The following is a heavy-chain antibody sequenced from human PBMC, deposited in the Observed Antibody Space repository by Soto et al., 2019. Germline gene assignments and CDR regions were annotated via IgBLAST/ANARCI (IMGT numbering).Heavy chain of an antibody. D-gene: IGHD6-19*01. CDR3: VKDIHEQWLFSHFED. CDR1: GFTFESYA. V-gene: IGHV3-9*01. J-gene: IGHJ4*02. CDR2: ISWNSGSI. Sequence: EVQLVESGGGSVQPGRSLRLSCVASGFTFESYAMHWVRQVPGKGLEWVSGISWNSGSIGYEDSVKGRITISRDNAQKYIYLEMNRLSVEDTAFYYCVKDIHEQWLFSHFEDWGQGALVTVSS.